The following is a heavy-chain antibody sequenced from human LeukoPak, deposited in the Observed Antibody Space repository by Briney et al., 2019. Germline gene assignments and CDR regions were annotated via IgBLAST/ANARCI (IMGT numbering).Heavy chain of an antibody. CDR1: GGSFSGYY. V-gene: IGHV4-59*01. D-gene: IGHD2-2*01. Sequence: SETLSLTCAVYGGSFSGYYWSWIRQPPGKGLEWIGYIYYSGSTNYNPSLKSRVTISVDTSKNQFSLKLSSVTAADTAVYYCAASRARDIVVVPAPVYFDYWGQGTLVTVSS. CDR3: AASRARDIVVVPAPVYFDY. J-gene: IGHJ4*02. CDR2: IYYSGST.